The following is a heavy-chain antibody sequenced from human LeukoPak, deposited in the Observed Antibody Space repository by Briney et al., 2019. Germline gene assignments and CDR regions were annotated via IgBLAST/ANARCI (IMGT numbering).Heavy chain of an antibody. J-gene: IGHJ4*02. Sequence: SETLSLTCTVSGDSIGSGRYYWSWIRQPAGKGLEWIGRLYPTSGSFNYSPSLKSRLTISVDTSNNTFSLRLSSVTAADTALYFCARGSYDARLRPPYVWGRGTLVTVSS. D-gene: IGHD3-16*01. CDR1: GDSIGSGRYY. V-gene: IGHV4-61*02. CDR2: LYPTSGSF. CDR3: ARGSYDARLRPPYV.